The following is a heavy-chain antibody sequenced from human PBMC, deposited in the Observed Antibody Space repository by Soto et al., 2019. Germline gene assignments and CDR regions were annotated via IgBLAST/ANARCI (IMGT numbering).Heavy chain of an antibody. CDR2: VSAYNGNT. CDR3: VRVADDDYMHWWYFDD. D-gene: IGHD4-17*01. J-gene: IGHJ4*02. CDR1: GYTFTRNG. V-gene: IGHV1-18*01. Sequence: QVQLVQSGAEVKMPGASVKVSCKASGYTFTRNGISWVRQAPGQGLEWMGWVSAYNGNTKYAPKLQGRVTMTTDTSTSTAYMERRSLRSDDTAVYYCVRVADDDYMHWWYFDDWGQGTLVTVSS.